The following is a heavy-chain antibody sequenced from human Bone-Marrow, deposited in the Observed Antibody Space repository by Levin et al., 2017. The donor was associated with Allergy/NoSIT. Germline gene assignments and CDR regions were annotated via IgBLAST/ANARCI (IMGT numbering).Heavy chain of an antibody. CDR2: VHASGST. Sequence: PGGSLRLSCTVSGASISSHYWNWVRQPPGKGLEWIGYVHASGSTDYNPSLKSRVTMSTDTSKNQFSLKLASVTAADTAVYYCARGSTRMDDYWGQGTLVTVSS. V-gene: IGHV4-59*11. D-gene: IGHD5/OR15-5a*01. CDR3: ARGSTRMDDY. J-gene: IGHJ4*02. CDR1: GASISSHY.